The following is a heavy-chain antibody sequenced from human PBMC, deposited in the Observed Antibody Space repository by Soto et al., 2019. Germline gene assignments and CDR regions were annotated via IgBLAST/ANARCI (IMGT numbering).Heavy chain of an antibody. CDR3: ARGGATGYYYGSGSFFDP. V-gene: IGHV4-34*01. CDR1: GGSFSGYY. J-gene: IGHJ5*02. Sequence: QVQLQQWGAGLLKPSETLSLTCAVYGGSFSGYYWSWIRQPPGKGLEWIGEINHSGSTNYNPSLNSRVTISVDTSKNQFSLKLSSVTAADTAVYYCARGGATGYYYGSGSFFDPWGQGTLVTVSS. CDR2: INHSGST. D-gene: IGHD3-10*01.